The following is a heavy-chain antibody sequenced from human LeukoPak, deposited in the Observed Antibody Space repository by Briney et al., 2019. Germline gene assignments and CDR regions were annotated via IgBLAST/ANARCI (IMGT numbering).Heavy chain of an antibody. CDR1: GGSISSGSYY. V-gene: IGHV4-61*02. CDR2: IYTSGST. CDR3: ARSTCSGGSCSIDY. Sequence: PSESLSLTCTVSGGSISSGSYYWSWIRQPAGKGLEWIGRIYTSGSTNYNPSLKSRVTISVDTSKNQFPLKLSSVTAADTAVYYCARSTCSGGSCSIDYWGQGTLVTVSS. D-gene: IGHD2-15*01. J-gene: IGHJ4*02.